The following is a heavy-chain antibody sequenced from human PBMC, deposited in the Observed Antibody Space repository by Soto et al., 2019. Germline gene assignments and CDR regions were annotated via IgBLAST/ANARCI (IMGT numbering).Heavy chain of an antibody. V-gene: IGHV4-38-2*01. CDR1: GYSISSGYY. CDR2: IYHSGST. Sequence: SETLSLTCAVSGYSISSGYYWGWIRQPPGKGLEWIGSIYHSGSTYYNPSLRSRVTISVDTSKNQSSLKLSSVTAADTAVYYCAVVSDYYYYYGMDVWGQGTTVTVSS. J-gene: IGHJ6*02. CDR3: AVVSDYYYYYGMDV. D-gene: IGHD2-2*01.